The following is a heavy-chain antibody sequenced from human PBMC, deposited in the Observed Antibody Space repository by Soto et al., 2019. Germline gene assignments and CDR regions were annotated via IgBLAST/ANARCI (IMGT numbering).Heavy chain of an antibody. CDR3: ARDHPPGGILRYFDWSNPHYYYGMDV. CDR2: IYYSGST. CDR1: GGSISSGDYY. J-gene: IGHJ6*02. D-gene: IGHD3-9*01. Sequence: PSETLSLTCTVSGGSISSGDYYWSWIRQPPGKGLEWIGYIYYSGSTYYNPSLKSRVTISVDTSKNQFSLKLSSVTAADTAVYYCARDHPPGGILRYFDWSNPHYYYGMDVWGQGTTVPVSS. V-gene: IGHV4-30-4*01.